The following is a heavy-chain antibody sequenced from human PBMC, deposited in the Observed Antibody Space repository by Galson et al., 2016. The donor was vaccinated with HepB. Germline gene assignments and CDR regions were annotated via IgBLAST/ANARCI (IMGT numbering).Heavy chain of an antibody. J-gene: IGHJ4*02. CDR3: AREGVYSSSPLDY. CDR1: GDSIRNYY. D-gene: IGHD6-6*01. CDR2: IYYSGSS. Sequence: SETLSLTCTVSGDSIRNYYWSWIRQPPGKGLEWIGYIYYSGSSIYNPSLKSRVTISVDTSKNQFSLKLTSVTAADTAVYYCAREGVYSSSPLDYWGQGTLVTVSS. V-gene: IGHV4-59*01.